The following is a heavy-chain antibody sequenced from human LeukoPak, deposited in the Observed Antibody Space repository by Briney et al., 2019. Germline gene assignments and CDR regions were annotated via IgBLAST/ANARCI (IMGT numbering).Heavy chain of an antibody. V-gene: IGHV3-23*01. CDR3: AKMQGYFDY. J-gene: IGHJ4*02. CDR1: GFTFSTYG. Sequence: GGSLRLSCAASGFTFSTYGMSWVRQAPGKGLEWVSAVSGTGTTYYADSVRGRFIISRDNSKNTLYLQMNSLRAEDTTAYYCAKMQGYFDYWGQGTLVTVSS. CDR2: VSGTGTT.